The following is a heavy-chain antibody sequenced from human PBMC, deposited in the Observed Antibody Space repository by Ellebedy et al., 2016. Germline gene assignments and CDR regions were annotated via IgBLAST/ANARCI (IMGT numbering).Heavy chain of an antibody. CDR1: GFPFSSYM. V-gene: IGHV3-64D*06. J-gene: IGHJ4*02. CDR2: IRDDGSST. D-gene: IGHD5-24*01. CDR3: VMNYDF. Sequence: GGSLRLSCSASGFPFSSYMMYWVRQAPGKGLEFVSAIRDDGSSTSYADSVRGRFTISRDNSKNMLYLQMSSLRPDDTAIYYCVMNYDFWGRGTLVTVSS.